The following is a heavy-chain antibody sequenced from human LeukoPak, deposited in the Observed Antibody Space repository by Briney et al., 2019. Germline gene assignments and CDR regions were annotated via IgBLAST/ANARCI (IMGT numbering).Heavy chain of an antibody. J-gene: IGHJ4*02. CDR2: IYYSGST. D-gene: IGHD6-19*01. CDR3: ARDRGGSGWLNYFDY. CDR1: GGSISSYY. V-gene: IGHV4-59*01. Sequence: SETLSLTCTVSGGSISSYYWSWIRQPPGKGLEWIGYIYYSGSTNYNPSLKSRVTISVDTSKNQFSLKLSSVTAADTAVYYCARDRGGSGWLNYFDYWGQGTLVTVSS.